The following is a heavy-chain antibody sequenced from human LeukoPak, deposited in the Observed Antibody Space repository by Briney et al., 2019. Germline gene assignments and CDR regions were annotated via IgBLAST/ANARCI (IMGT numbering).Heavy chain of an antibody. CDR1: GFTFSSYW. J-gene: IGHJ6*03. D-gene: IGHD2-15*01. V-gene: IGHV3-74*01. Sequence: PGGSLRLSCAASGFTFSSYWMHWVRQAPGKGLVWVSRINSDGSSTSYADSVKGRFTISRDNAKNTLYLQMNSLRAEDTAVYYCARANSYCSGGSCSSYYYMDVWGKGTTVTISS. CDR2: INSDGSST. CDR3: ARANSYCSGGSCSSYYYMDV.